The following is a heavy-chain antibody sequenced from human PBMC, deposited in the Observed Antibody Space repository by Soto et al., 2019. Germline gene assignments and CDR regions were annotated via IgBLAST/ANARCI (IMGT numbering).Heavy chain of an antibody. CDR2: IFPMLGVE. J-gene: IGHJ4*02. CDR1: GGTFSSQA. D-gene: IGHD3-16*01. Sequence: QVDLVQSGAEMKKPGSSVRVSCKASGGTFSSQAFSWVRQVPGQGLDWVGGIFPMLGVEQYAQHFKGRVTITADESTNTDYMDLSSLTAEDTAVYYCARDVGGVALDSWGQGTLVTVS. V-gene: IGHV1-69*01. CDR3: ARDVGGVALDS.